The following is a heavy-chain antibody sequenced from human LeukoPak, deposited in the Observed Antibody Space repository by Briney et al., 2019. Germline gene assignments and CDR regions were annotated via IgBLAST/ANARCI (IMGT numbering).Heavy chain of an antibody. CDR3: ARHARYYYDSSGYYYSNTFDY. J-gene: IGHJ4*02. D-gene: IGHD3-22*01. CDR1: GCSISSYY. V-gene: IGHV4-4*07. CDR2: IYTSGST. Sequence: AETLSLTCTVSGCSISSYYWSWIRQPAGKGLEWIGRIYTSGSTNYNPSLKSRVTMSVDTSKNQFSLKLSSVTAADTAVYYCARHARYYYDSSGYYYSNTFDYWGQGTLVTVSS.